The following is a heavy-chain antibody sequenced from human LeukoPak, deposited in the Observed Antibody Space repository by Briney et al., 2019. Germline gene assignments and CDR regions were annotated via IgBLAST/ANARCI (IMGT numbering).Heavy chain of an antibody. V-gene: IGHV4-61*02. CDR2: IYTSGST. J-gene: IGHJ3*02. D-gene: IGHD6-6*01. Sequence: SETLSLTCTVSGGSISSGSYYWSWIRQPAGKGLEWIGRIYTSGSTNYYPSLKSRVTISVDTSKNQFSLKLSSVTAADTAVYYCERASLEYSSSSMAFDIWGQGTMVTVSS. CDR3: ERASLEYSSSSMAFDI. CDR1: GGSISSGSYY.